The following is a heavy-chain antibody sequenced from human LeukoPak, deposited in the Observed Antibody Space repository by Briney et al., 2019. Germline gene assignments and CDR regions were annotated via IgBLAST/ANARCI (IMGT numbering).Heavy chain of an antibody. D-gene: IGHD3-9*01. Sequence: PGGSLRLSCAASGFTFSSYGMHWVRQAPGKGLEWVANINQDGREKYYVDSVKGRFTISRDNAKNSLFLQMNSLRVEDTAVYYCARDPDILTGISFDIWGQGTMVTVSS. CDR2: INQDGREK. J-gene: IGHJ3*02. CDR3: ARDPDILTGISFDI. CDR1: GFTFSSYG. V-gene: IGHV3-7*05.